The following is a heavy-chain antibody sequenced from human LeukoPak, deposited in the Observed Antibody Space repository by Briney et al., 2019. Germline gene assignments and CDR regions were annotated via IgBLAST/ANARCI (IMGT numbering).Heavy chain of an antibody. CDR2: IKQDGSEK. Sequence: GGSLRLSCAASGFTFSSYWMSWVRQAPGKGLEWVANIKQDGSEKYYVDSVKGRFTISRDNAKNSLYLQMNSLRAEDTAVYYCARDTYERDYSSNRWGQGTLVTVSS. J-gene: IGHJ4*02. V-gene: IGHV3-7*01. CDR3: ARDTYERDYSSNR. CDR1: GFTFSSYW. D-gene: IGHD4-17*01.